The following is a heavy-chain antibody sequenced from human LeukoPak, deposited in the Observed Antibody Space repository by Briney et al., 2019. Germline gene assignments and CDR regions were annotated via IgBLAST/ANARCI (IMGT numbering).Heavy chain of an antibody. J-gene: IGHJ4*02. CDR1: GFTFDTYA. CDR3: ARDPPFGSGWSQNHFDH. Sequence: PGRSLRLSCAPSGFTFDTYAMHWVRQAPGKGLEWVALISDDGGNIYYADSVQGRFTISRDNSRKMLYLQMNSLRPEDTAVYYCARDPPFGSGWSQNHFDHWGQGTLVTVSS. D-gene: IGHD6-19*01. V-gene: IGHV3-30*04. CDR2: ISDDGGNI.